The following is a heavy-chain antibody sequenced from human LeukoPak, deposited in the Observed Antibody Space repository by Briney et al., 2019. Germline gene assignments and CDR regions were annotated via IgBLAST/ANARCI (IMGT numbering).Heavy chain of an antibody. CDR1: GFTFSSYA. V-gene: IGHV3-30*15. Sequence: GGSLRLSCAASGFTFSSYAMHWVRQAPGKGLEWVAVISYDGSNKYYADSVKGRFTISRDNSKNTLYLQMSSLRAEDTAVYYCASSRYSNTYYFDYWGQGTLVTVSS. J-gene: IGHJ4*02. CDR3: ASSRYSNTYYFDY. D-gene: IGHD6-13*01. CDR2: ISYDGSNK.